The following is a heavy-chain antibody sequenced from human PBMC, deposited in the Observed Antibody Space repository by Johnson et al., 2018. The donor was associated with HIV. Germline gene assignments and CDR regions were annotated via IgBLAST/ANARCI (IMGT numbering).Heavy chain of an antibody. J-gene: IGHJ3*02. D-gene: IGHD6-19*01. CDR2: INSDGSST. CDR3: ARAIDQGYSSGWSSDVYDI. Sequence: VHLVESGGGLVKPGGSLRLSCSVSGFTFSSHWMHWVRQPPGKGLVWVSRINSDGSSTSYADSVKGRFTISRDNAKNTLYLQMNSLRVEDTAVYYCARAIDQGYSSGWSSDVYDIWGQGTMVTVSA. V-gene: IGHV3-74*02. CDR1: GFTFSSHW.